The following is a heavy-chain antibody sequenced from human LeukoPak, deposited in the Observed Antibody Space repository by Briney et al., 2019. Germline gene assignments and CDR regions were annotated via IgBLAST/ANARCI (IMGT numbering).Heavy chain of an antibody. D-gene: IGHD3-10*01. V-gene: IGHV1-2*02. Sequence: GASVTVSCTASGYSFTGYYIQWVRQAPGQGLEWMGWINPKSGGTNYAQKFQGRVTMTSDTSISTVYMELTTLTSDDTAVFYCARDMIQGVMGYWGQGTLVTVSS. CDR2: INPKSGGT. CDR3: ARDMIQGVMGY. J-gene: IGHJ4*02. CDR1: GYSFTGYY.